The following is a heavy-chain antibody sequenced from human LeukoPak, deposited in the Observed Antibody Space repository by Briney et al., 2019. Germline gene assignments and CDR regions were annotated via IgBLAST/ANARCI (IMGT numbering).Heavy chain of an antibody. J-gene: IGHJ4*02. D-gene: IGHD5-18*01. Sequence: GASVKVSCKVSGYTLTELSMHWVRQAPGKGLEWMGGFDPEDGETIYAQKFQGRVTMTEDTSTDTAYMELSSLRSEDTAVYYCATDSRIQLWFSSVYWGQGTLVTVSS. CDR2: FDPEDGET. CDR1: GYTLTELS. V-gene: IGHV1-24*01. CDR3: ATDSRIQLWFSSVY.